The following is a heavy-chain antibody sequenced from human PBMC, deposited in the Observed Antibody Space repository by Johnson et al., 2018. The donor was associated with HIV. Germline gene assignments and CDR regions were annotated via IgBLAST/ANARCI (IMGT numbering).Heavy chain of an antibody. J-gene: IGHJ3*02. V-gene: IGHV3-20*04. D-gene: IGHD1-26*01. Sequence: VQLVESGGGLVQPGGSLRLSCAASGFTFDDYGMSWVRQAPGKGLEWVSGINWNGGSTYPADSVRGRFTISRDNSTHTLYLQMNSLKGEDTAVYYCARDLIVGATRGGAFDIWGQGTMVTVSS. CDR1: GFTFDDYG. CDR2: INWNGGST. CDR3: ARDLIVGATRGGAFDI.